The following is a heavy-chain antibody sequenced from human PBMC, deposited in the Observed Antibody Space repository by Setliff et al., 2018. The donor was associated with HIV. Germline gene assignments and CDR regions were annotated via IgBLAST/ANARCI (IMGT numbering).Heavy chain of an antibody. CDR1: GGSISNNDYY. Sequence: LSLTCTVSGGSISNNDYYWGWIRQPPGKGLEWIGSIYYSGSTHYNPIRKSRISITIDTSKNQFSLTLTSVTAADTAVYYCARDQGESTWSYWFDPWGQGTQVTVSS. D-gene: IGHD6-13*01. J-gene: IGHJ5*02. CDR3: ARDQGESTWSYWFDP. V-gene: IGHV4-39*07. CDR2: IYYSGST.